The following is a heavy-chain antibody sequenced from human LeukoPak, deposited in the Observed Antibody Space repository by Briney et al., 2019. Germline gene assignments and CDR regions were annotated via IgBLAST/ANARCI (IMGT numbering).Heavy chain of an antibody. V-gene: IGHV4-4*07. CDR3: ALERPYYYGSGPSRDAFDI. CDR1: GGSISSYY. CDR2: IYTSVST. D-gene: IGHD3-10*01. J-gene: IGHJ3*02. Sequence: SETLSLTCTVSGGSISSYYWSWIRQPAGKGLEWIGRIYTSVSTNYNPSLKSRVTMSVDTSKNQFSLKLSSVTAADTAVYYCALERPYYYGSGPSRDAFDIWGQGTMVTVSS.